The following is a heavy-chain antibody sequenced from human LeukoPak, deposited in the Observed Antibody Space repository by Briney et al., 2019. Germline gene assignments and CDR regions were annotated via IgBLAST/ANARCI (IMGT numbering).Heavy chain of an antibody. J-gene: IGHJ4*02. CDR3: ANHLACGSTSCPPFDS. CDR2: ISSSSSYI. Sequence: GGSLRLSCAASGFTFSSYSMNWVRQAPGKGLEWVSSISSSSSYIYYADSVKGRFTISRDNAKNSLYLQMNSLRAGDTAVYYCANHLACGSTSCPPFDSWGQGTLVTVSS. V-gene: IGHV3-21*01. D-gene: IGHD2-2*01. CDR1: GFTFSSYS.